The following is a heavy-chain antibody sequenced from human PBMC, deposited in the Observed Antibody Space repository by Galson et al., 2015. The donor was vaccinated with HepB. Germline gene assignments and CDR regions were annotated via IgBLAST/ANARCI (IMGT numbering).Heavy chain of an antibody. D-gene: IGHD2-2*01. CDR2: IGGSGGST. V-gene: IGHV3-23*01. J-gene: IGHJ6*02. CDR1: RFTFSSYA. Sequence: SLRLSCAASRFTFSSYAMSWVRQAPGKGLEWVSGIGGSGGSTYYADSVKGRFTISRDNSKNTLYLQMNSLSAEDTAVYYCAKDLEYQLLGYYYYFYGSDVWGQGTTGTVS. CDR3: AKDLEYQLLGYYYYFYGSDV.